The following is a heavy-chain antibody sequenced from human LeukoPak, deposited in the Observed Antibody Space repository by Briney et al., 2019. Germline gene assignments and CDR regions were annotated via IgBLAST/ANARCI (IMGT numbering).Heavy chain of an antibody. CDR2: ISSSSSYI. Sequence: GGSLRLSCAASGFTFSNYAMRWVRQAPGKGLEWVSSISSSSSYIYYADSVKGRFTISRDNAKNSLYLQMNSLRAEDTAVYYCAKGYGWEASYYYYYMDVWGKGTTVTISS. CDR3: AKGYGWEASYYYYYMDV. V-gene: IGHV3-21*01. D-gene: IGHD1-26*01. J-gene: IGHJ6*03. CDR1: GFTFSNYA.